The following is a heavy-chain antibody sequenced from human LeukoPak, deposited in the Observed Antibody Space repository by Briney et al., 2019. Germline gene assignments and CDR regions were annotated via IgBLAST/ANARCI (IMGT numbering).Heavy chain of an antibody. D-gene: IGHD6-19*01. V-gene: IGHV4-59*01. CDR1: GGTISSYY. J-gene: IGHJ4*02. Sequence: PSETLSLTCTVSGGTISSYYWSWIRQPPGKGLEWIGNISYSGSCNYNPSLNSRVTISVDTSKIQFSLKLSSVTAADTAVYYCASSTKQWLVYFDYWGQGTLVTVSS. CDR3: ASSTKQWLVYFDY. CDR2: ISYSGSC.